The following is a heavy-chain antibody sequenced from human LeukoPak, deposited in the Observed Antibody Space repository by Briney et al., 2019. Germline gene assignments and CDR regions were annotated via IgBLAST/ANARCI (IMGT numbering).Heavy chain of an antibody. J-gene: IGHJ4*02. V-gene: IGHV3-23*01. CDR2: ISGNGGST. D-gene: IGHD3-9*01. Sequence: GGSLRLSCAASGSTFSSNAMTWVRQPPGKGLEWASGISGNGGSTYYADSVKGRFTISRDNSKNTLYLLMNSLRAEDTAAYYCAKDRGRYFDWLYDFWGQGTLVTVSS. CDR1: GSTFSSNA. CDR3: AKDRGRYFDWLYDF.